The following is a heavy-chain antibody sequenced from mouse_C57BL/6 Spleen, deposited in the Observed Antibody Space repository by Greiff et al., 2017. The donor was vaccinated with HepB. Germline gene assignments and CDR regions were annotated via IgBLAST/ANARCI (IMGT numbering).Heavy chain of an antibody. CDR3: ARSYDGYHGDY. Sequence: DVKLVESGGGLVKPGGSLKLSCAASGFTFSSYAMSWVRQTPEKRLEWVATISDGGSYTYYPDNVKGRFTISRDNAKNNLYLQMSHLKSEDTAMYYCARSYDGYHGDYWGQGTTLTVSS. J-gene: IGHJ2*01. V-gene: IGHV5-4*03. CDR2: ISDGGSYT. CDR1: GFTFSSYA. D-gene: IGHD2-3*01.